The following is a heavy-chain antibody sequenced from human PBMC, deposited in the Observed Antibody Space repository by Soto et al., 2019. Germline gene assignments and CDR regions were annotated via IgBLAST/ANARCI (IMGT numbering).Heavy chain of an antibody. D-gene: IGHD6-19*01. CDR1: GFSFSSCA. CDR3: ARVSIAVAGIAYYFDY. J-gene: IGHJ4*02. V-gene: IGHV3-30-3*01. Sequence: QVQLVESGGGVVQPGRSLRLSCAASGFSFSSCAMHWVRQAPGKGLEWVAVISHDGSNKYYADSVKGRFTISRDNSINPLYLQMNSLRAEETAVYYCARVSIAVAGIAYYFDYWGQGTLVTVSS. CDR2: ISHDGSNK.